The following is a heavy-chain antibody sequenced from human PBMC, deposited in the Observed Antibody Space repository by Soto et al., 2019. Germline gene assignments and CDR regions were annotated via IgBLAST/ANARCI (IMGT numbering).Heavy chain of an antibody. Sequence: EVQLVESGGGLVQPGGSLRLSCAASGFTVSSNYMSWVRQAPGKGLEWVSVIYSGGSTYYADSVKGRFTISRHNFKNTLYLQMNSLRAEDTAVYYCARGSRDGYKVRDYWGQGTLVTVSS. CDR1: GFTVSSNY. V-gene: IGHV3-53*04. CDR3: ARGSRDGYKVRDY. D-gene: IGHD5-12*01. J-gene: IGHJ4*02. CDR2: IYSGGST.